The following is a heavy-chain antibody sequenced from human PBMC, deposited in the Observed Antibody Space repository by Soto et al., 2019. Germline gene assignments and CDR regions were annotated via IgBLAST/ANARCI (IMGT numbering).Heavy chain of an antibody. Sequence: GPVKVSCKASGYTFTGYYMHWVRQAPGQGLEWMGWINPNSGGTNYAQKFQGWVTMTRDTSISTAYMELSRLRSDDTAVYYCARGVGDGYNLFDYWGQGTLVTVS. CDR2: INPNSGGT. V-gene: IGHV1-2*04. D-gene: IGHD5-12*01. CDR3: ARGVGDGYNLFDY. J-gene: IGHJ4*02. CDR1: GYTFTGYY.